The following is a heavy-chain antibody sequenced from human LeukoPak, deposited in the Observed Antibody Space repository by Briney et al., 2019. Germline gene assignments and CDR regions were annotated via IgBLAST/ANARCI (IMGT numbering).Heavy chain of an antibody. Sequence: GGSLRLSCAASGFTFSDHYIDWVRQAPGKGLEWVGRSRDKGNSYTTAYAASVRGRFTISRDDSKNSLYLQMNSLKIEDTAVYYCARGRFGERLRYYYYYMDVWGKGTTVTISS. V-gene: IGHV3-72*01. CDR1: GFTFSDHY. D-gene: IGHD3-10*01. CDR3: ARGRFGERLRYYYYYMDV. J-gene: IGHJ6*03. CDR2: SRDKGNSYTT.